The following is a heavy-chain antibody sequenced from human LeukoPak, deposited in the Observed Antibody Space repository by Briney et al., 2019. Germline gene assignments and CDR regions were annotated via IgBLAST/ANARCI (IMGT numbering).Heavy chain of an antibody. V-gene: IGHV3-48*04. J-gene: IGHJ4*02. CDR2: VGISSGNT. Sequence: GGSLRLSCAASGLTFSDYSMNWVRQAPGKGLEWISYVGISSGNTKYADSVKGRFTISGDSAKNSVFLQMNSLRVEDTAVYYCARDHRYAFDNWGQGTLVTVSS. CDR3: ARDHRYAFDN. CDR1: GLTFSDYS. D-gene: IGHD5-12*01.